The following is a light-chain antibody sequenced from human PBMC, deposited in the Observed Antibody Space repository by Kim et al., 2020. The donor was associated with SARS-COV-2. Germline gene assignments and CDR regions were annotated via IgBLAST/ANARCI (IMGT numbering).Light chain of an antibody. V-gene: IGLV6-57*03. Sequence: KTVTISCTRSSGSIASTYVQWYQQRPGSAPTTVIYEDNQRPSGVPDRFSGSIDSSSNSASLTISGLKTEDEADYYCESYDSSNPVVFGGGTQLTVL. CDR1: SGSIASTY. CDR2: EDN. J-gene: IGLJ2*01. CDR3: ESYDSSNPVV.